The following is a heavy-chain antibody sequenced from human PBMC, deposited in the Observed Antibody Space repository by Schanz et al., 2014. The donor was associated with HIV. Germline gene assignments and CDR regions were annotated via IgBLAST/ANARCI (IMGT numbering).Heavy chain of an antibody. D-gene: IGHD3-22*01. CDR1: GFTFSNYA. CDR3: AKDGSLDYDNSGYYAT. CDR2: MTTNDRI. J-gene: IGHJ4*02. Sequence: EVQLLESGGGLVQPGGSLRLSCAASGFTFSNYAMTWVRQAPGKGLEWVSVMTTNDRIYYAESGKGRFTISRDTSTNTXXLKMSGLRAEDTAVYYCAKDGSLDYDNSGYYATWGQGTLVTVSS. V-gene: IGHV3-23*01.